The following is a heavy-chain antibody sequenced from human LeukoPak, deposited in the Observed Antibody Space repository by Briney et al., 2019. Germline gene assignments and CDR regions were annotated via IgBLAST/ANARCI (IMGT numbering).Heavy chain of an antibody. D-gene: IGHD2-2*01. V-gene: IGHV4-39*01. Sequence: ASETLSLTCTVSGGSISSSSYYWGWIRQPPGKGLGWIGSFYYSGSTYYSPSLKSRVTISVDTSKNQFSLKLSSVTAADTAVYYCARHLVPALGAFDIWGQGTMVTVSS. J-gene: IGHJ3*02. CDR1: GGSISSSSYY. CDR2: FYYSGST. CDR3: ARHLVPALGAFDI.